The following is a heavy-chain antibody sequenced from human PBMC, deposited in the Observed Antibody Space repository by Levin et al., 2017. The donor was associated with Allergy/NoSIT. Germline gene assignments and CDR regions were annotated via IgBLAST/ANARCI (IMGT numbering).Heavy chain of an antibody. CDR2: FYWDDDN. Sequence: SGPTLVKPTQTLTLTCTFSGFSLTTRGVGVGWLRQPPGKALEWLGFFYWDDDNRYSPSLRSRLTIARDTSKNQVVLTMTNMDPIDTATYYCAYRYNNTINWFDPWGHGTLVTVSS. D-gene: IGHD1-14*01. CDR3: AYRYNNTINWFDP. J-gene: IGHJ5*02. V-gene: IGHV2-5*02. CDR1: GFSLTTRGVG.